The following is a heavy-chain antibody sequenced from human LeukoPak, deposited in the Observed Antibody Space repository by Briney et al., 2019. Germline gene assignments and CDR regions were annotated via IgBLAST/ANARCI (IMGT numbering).Heavy chain of an antibody. Sequence: MTSQTLSLTCTVSGGSISSGGYYWSWIRQHPGKGLEWIGYISYSGSTYHNPSLKSRVTISVDTSKNQFSLKLSSVTAADTAVYYCAREISSGFPYYYYYYMDVWGKGTTVTVSS. CDR3: AREISSGFPYYYYYYMDV. CDR1: GGSISSGGYY. J-gene: IGHJ6*03. D-gene: IGHD3-3*01. V-gene: IGHV4-31*03. CDR2: ISYSGST.